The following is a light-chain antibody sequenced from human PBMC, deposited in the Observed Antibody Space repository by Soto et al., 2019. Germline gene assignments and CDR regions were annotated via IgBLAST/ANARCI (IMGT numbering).Light chain of an antibody. CDR1: SSDVGGYKY. V-gene: IGLV2-14*01. CDR2: DVS. CDR3: SSNTSISTIV. J-gene: IGLJ1*01. Sequence: QSALTQPASVSGSPGQSITISCTGTSSDVGGYKYVSWYQQHPGKAPKLMIYDVSNRPSGVSNRFSGSKSGNTASLTISELQTEDEADYYCSSNTSISTIVFRTGTKVTVL.